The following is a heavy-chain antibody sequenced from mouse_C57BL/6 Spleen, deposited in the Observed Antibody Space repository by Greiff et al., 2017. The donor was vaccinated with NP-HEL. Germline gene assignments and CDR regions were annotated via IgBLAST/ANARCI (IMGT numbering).Heavy chain of an antibody. CDR2: IYPGDGDT. CDR3: ARGGTVVAPPFDY. Sequence: QVHVKQSGAELVKPGASVKISCKASGYAFSSYWMNWVKQRPGKGLEWIGQIYPGDGDTNYNGKFKGKATLTADKSSSTAYMQLSSLTSEDSAVYFCARGGTVVAPPFDYWGQGTTLTVSS. J-gene: IGHJ2*01. D-gene: IGHD1-1*01. V-gene: IGHV1-80*01. CDR1: GYAFSSYW.